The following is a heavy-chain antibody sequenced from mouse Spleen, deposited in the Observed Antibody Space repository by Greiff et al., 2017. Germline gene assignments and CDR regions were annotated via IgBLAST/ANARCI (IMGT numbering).Heavy chain of an antibody. CDR3: AREHYGSSYFDY. J-gene: IGHJ2*01. V-gene: IGHV1-64*01. CDR2: IHPNSGST. CDR1: GYTFTSYW. Sequence: QVQLKQPGAELVKPGASVKLSCKASGYTFTSYWMHWVKQRPGQGLEWIGMIHPNSGSTNYNEKFKSKATLTVDKSSSTAYMQLSSLTSEDSAVYYCAREHYGSSYFDYWGQGTTLTVSS. D-gene: IGHD1-1*01.